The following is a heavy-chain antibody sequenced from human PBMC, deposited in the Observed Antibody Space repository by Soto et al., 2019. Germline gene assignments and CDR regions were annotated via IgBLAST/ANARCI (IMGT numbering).Heavy chain of an antibody. CDR3: AKLGDGYNVGYYYYGMDV. D-gene: IGHD3-16*01. CDR1: GFTSSSYA. Sequence: GGSLRLSCAASGFTSSSYAMSWVRQAPGKGLEWVSAISGSGGSTYYADSVKGRFTISRDNSKNTLYLQMNSLRAEDTAVYYCAKLGDGYNVGYYYYGMDVWGQGTTVTVSS. CDR2: ISGSGGST. V-gene: IGHV3-23*01. J-gene: IGHJ6*02.